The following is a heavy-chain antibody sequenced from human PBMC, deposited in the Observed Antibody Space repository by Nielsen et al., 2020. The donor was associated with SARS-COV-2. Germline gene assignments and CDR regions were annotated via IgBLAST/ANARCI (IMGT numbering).Heavy chain of an antibody. V-gene: IGHV4-4*02. CDR1: GDSISSQTW. J-gene: IGHJ4*02. CDR3: ARMIGYSTSSDS. Sequence: GSLRLSCGVFGDSISSQTWWSWVRQPPGKGLEWIGQIYHGGSTNYNPSLRSRVAISVDKSNNQFSLKVTSVTAADTAVYYCARMIGYSTSSDSWGQGTLVTVAS. D-gene: IGHD2/OR15-2a*01. CDR2: IYHGGST.